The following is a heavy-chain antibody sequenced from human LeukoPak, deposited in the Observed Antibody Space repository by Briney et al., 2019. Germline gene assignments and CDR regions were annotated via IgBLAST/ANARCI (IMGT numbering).Heavy chain of an antibody. V-gene: IGHV3-9*01. CDR3: ARDSGSYSSDY. D-gene: IGHD1-26*01. CDR1: GFTFDDYA. Sequence: GGSLRLSCAASGFTFDDYAMHWVRQAPGKGLEWVSGISWNSGSIGYADSVKGRFTISRDNAKNTLYLQMNSLRAEDTAVYYCARDSGSYSSDYWGQGTLVTVSS. CDR2: ISWNSGSI. J-gene: IGHJ4*02.